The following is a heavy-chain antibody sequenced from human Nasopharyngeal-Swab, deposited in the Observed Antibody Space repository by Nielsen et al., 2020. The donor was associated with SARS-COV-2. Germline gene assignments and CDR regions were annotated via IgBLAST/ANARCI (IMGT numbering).Heavy chain of an antibody. Sequence: WVRQAPGQGLEGMGWMNPNSGNTGYAQKFQGRVTTTRNTSISTAYMELSSLRSEDTAVYYCARAGKIQLWFNSLYYFDYWGQGTLVTVSS. CDR3: ARAGKIQLWFNSLYYFDY. V-gene: IGHV1-8*01. D-gene: IGHD5-18*01. J-gene: IGHJ4*02. CDR2: MNPNSGNT.